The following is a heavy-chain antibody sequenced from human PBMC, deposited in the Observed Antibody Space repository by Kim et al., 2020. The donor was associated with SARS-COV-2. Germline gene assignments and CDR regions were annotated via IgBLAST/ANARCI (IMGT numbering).Heavy chain of an antibody. CDR3: AKDPPEAY. CDR2: SGSI. J-gene: IGHJ4*02. V-gene: IGHV3-9*01. Sequence: SGSIGYADSVKGRFTISRDNAKNSLYLQMNSLRAEDTALYYCAKDPPEAYWGQGTLVTVSS.